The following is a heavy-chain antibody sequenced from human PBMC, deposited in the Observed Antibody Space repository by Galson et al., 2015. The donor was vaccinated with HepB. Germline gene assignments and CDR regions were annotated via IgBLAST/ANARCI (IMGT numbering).Heavy chain of an antibody. V-gene: IGHV1-46*01. CDR1: GYTFTRYY. D-gene: IGHD3-22*01. J-gene: IGHJ4*02. CDR3: ARITPEPDYYDSSGYYYRDY. Sequence: SVKVSCKASGYTFTRYYMHWVRQAPGQGLEWMGIINPSGGSTSYAQKFQGRVTMTRDTSTGTVYMELSSLRSEDTAVYYCARITPEPDYYDSSGYYYRDYWGQGTLGTVSS. CDR2: INPSGGST.